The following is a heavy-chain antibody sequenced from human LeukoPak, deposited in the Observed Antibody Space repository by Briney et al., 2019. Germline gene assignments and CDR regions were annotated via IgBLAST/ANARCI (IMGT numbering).Heavy chain of an antibody. V-gene: IGHV3-23*01. CDR3: AKRYYDSSGYYLYYFDY. Sequence: GGPLRLSCAASGFTFSSYAMSWVRQAPGKGLEWVSAISGSGGSTYYADSVKGRFTISRDNSKNTLYLQMNSLRAEDTAVYYCAKRYYDSSGYYLYYFDYWGQGTLVTVSS. CDR1: GFTFSSYA. CDR2: ISGSGGST. D-gene: IGHD3-22*01. J-gene: IGHJ4*02.